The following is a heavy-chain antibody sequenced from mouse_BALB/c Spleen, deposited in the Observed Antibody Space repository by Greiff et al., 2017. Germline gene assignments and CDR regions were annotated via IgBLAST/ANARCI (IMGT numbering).Heavy chain of an antibody. CDR2: ISSGGST. Sequence: EVKLVESGGGLVKPGGSLKLSCAASGFTFSSYAMSWVRQTPEKRLEWVASISSGGSTYYPDSVKGRFTISRDNARNILYLQMSSLRSEDTAMYYCARGGYYYGSSYPRYFDVWGAGTTVTVSS. J-gene: IGHJ1*01. V-gene: IGHV5-6-5*01. CDR1: GFTFSSYA. CDR3: ARGGYYYGSSYPRYFDV. D-gene: IGHD1-1*01.